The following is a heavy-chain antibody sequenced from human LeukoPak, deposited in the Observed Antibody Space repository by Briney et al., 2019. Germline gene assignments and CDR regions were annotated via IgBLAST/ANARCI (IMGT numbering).Heavy chain of an antibody. V-gene: IGHV3-74*01. CDR3: ARGRLGYSDC. Sequence: GGSLRLSCAASGFTFSSYGMHWVRQGPGKGLVWVSYIKSDESRTNYADSVKGRFTISRDNAKNTLYLQMNSLGAEDTAVYYCARGRLGYSDCWGRGTLVTVSS. CDR2: IKSDESRT. CDR1: GFTFSSYG. J-gene: IGHJ4*02. D-gene: IGHD4-11*01.